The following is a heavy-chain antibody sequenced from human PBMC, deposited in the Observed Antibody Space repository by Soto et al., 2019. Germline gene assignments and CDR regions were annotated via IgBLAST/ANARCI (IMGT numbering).Heavy chain of an antibody. Sequence: QEQLVESGGGVVQSGRSLRLSCAASGFALTPYAMHWVRQAPGKGLEWVAIISYDGSYRSYGDSVKGRFTISRDNSENSLYLQMDTLRSEDTAVYYCARDWDRGDGSYLWKFDLWGRGTLVTVSS. CDR2: ISYDGSYR. D-gene: IGHD3-10*01. CDR1: GFALTPYA. J-gene: IGHJ2*01. V-gene: IGHV3-30-3*01. CDR3: ARDWDRGDGSYLWKFDL.